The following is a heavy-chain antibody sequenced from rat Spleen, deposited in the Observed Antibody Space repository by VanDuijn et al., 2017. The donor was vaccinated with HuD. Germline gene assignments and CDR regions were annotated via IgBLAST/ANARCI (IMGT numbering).Heavy chain of an antibody. V-gene: IGHV2-15*01. CDR2: IWSGGST. Sequence: QVQLKESGPGLVQPSQTLSLTCTVSGFSLTSYHVTWVRRPPGKGLEWIAAIWSGGSTYYNSALKSRLSISRDTSKSQVLLKMNSLQTEDTATYYCARDLYGGYTDYWGQGVMVTVSS. CDR1: GFSLTSYH. J-gene: IGHJ2*01. CDR3: ARDLYGGYTDY. D-gene: IGHD1-11*01.